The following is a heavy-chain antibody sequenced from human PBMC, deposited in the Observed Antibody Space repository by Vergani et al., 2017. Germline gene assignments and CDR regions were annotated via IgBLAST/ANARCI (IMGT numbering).Heavy chain of an antibody. CDR2: ISPGASTV. CDR3: AKNPGISTTRHYYAMDV. V-gene: IGHV3-11*04. Sequence: LEESGGGSAKPGGSLRLSCAASGFKFSDHYMSWIRQAPGKGLEWVSHISPGASTVSYTDSVTGRFTVSRDNDNNSLTLDMTTLRVEDTAVYYCAKNPGISTTRHYYAMDVWRQGTTVTVSS. D-gene: IGHD1-1*01. J-gene: IGHJ6*02. CDR1: GFKFSDHY.